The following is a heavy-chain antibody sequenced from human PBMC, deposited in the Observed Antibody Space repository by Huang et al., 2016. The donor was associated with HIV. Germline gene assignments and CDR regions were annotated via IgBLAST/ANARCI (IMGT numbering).Heavy chain of an antibody. CDR2: VSNDGNEK. CDR3: LPAGHVSHYYYMDV. CDR1: GFSFTSYD. V-gene: IGHV3-30*03. J-gene: IGHJ6*03. Sequence: QGQLVESGGGVVQPGRSLRLSCAASGFSFTSYDMQWVRQVPGKGLDWVSFVSNDGNEKYYADSVKGRFTISRDNVKNTLYLQMNSLRTGDTAVYFCLPAGHVSHYYYMDVWGKGTTVSVSS.